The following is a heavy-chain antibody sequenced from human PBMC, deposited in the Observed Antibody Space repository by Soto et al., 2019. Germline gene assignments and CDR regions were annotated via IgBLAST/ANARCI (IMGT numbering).Heavy chain of an antibody. CDR3: AKFDGYCSSTSSTQRNRRSYLSYGMDV. CDR2: ISGSGGST. D-gene: IGHD2-2*03. CDR1: GFTFSSYA. V-gene: IGHV3-23*01. Sequence: PGGSLRLSCAASGFTFSSYAMSWVRQAPGKGLEWVSAISGSGGSTYYADSVKGRFTISRDNSKDTLYLQMNSLRAEDTAVYYCAKFDGYCSSTSSTQRNRRSYLSYGMDVWGQGTTVTVSS. J-gene: IGHJ6*02.